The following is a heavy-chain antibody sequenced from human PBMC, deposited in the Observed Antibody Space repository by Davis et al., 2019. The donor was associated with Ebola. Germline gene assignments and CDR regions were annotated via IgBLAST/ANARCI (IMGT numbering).Heavy chain of an antibody. CDR1: GDSVSRNSAA. V-gene: IGHV6-1*01. J-gene: IGHJ6*02. CDR3: ARVPVLYYDFWSGTPGPYYGMDV. CDR2: TYYRAKWYN. Sequence: QTPSLTRAISGDSVSRNSAAWNWIRQSPSRGLEWQGRTYYRAKWYNDYAVSVNSRTTINPDTSKNQFSLQLNSVTPEDTAGYYCARVPVLYYDFWSGTPGPYYGMDVWGQGTTVTVSS. D-gene: IGHD3-3*01.